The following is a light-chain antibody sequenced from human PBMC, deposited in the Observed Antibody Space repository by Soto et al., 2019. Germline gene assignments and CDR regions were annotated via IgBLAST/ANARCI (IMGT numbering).Light chain of an antibody. CDR1: QSVSSY. CDR3: QQRSNWPPYT. V-gene: IGKV3-11*01. CDR2: DAS. J-gene: IGKJ2*01. Sequence: EIVSTQSPATLSLSPGERATLSCRASQSVSSYLAWYQQKPGQAPRLLIYDASNRATGIPARFSGSGSGTDFPLTISSLEPEDFAVYYCQQRSNWPPYTFSQGTKLEIK.